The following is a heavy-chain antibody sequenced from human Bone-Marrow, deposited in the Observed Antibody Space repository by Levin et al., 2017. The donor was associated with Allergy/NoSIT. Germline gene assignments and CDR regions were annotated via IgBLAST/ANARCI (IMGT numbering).Heavy chain of an antibody. D-gene: IGHD3-3*01. J-gene: IGHJ5*02. CDR3: ARDSFGVVIHNWFDP. CDR1: GYSISSGYY. CDR2: IYHSGST. Sequence: SETLSLTCTVSGYSISSGYYWGWIRQPPGKGLEWIGSIYHSGSTYYNPSLKSRVTISVDTSKNQFSLKLSSVTAADTAVYYCARDSFGVVIHNWFDPWGQGTLVTVSS. V-gene: IGHV4-38-2*02.